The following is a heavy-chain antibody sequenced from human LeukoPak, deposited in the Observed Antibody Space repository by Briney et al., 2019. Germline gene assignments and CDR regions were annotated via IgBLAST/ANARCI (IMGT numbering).Heavy chain of an antibody. CDR1: GFTLSSGA. CDR3: ARRFSSIWYFDY. Sequence: GGSLRLSCVGSGFTLSSGAMSWVRQAPGKGLEWVSAISDSGDSTYYAGSVKGRFTISRDNSKNTLYLQMNSLGAEDTALYYCARRFSSIWYFDYWGQGTLVTVSS. J-gene: IGHJ4*02. V-gene: IGHV3-23*01. D-gene: IGHD6-13*01. CDR2: ISDSGDST.